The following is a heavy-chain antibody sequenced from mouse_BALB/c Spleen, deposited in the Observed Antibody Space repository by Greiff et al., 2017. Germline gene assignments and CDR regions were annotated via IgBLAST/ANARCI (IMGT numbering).Heavy chain of an antibody. CDR1: GFTFSSYT. CDR2: ISNGGGST. CDR3: ARHWGTGTLGV. Sequence: EVKVVESGGGLVQPGGSLKLSCAASGFTFSSYTMSWVRQTPEKRLEWVAYISNGGGSTYYPDTVKGRFTISRDNAKNTLYLQMSSLKSEDTAMYYCARHWGTGTLGVWGAGTTVTVSS. J-gene: IGHJ1*01. V-gene: IGHV5-12-2*01. D-gene: IGHD4-1*01.